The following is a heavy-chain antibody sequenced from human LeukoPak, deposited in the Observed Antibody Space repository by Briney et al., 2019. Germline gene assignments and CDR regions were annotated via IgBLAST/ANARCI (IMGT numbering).Heavy chain of an antibody. CDR3: ARQTYYDFWSGYTEEVY. V-gene: IGHV3-21*01. D-gene: IGHD3-3*01. Sequence: PGGSLRLSCAASGFTFSSYSMNWVRHPPGKGLEWVWSISSSSSYRYYADSAKSRFTISRDNAKNSLYLQMNSLRAEDTAVYYCARQTYYDFWSGYTEEVYWGQGTLVTVSS. J-gene: IGHJ4*02. CDR2: ISSSSSYR. CDR1: GFTFSSYS.